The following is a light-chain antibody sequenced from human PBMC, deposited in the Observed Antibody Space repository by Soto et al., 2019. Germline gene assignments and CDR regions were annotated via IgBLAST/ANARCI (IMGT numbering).Light chain of an antibody. J-gene: IGLJ7*01. Sequence: QSVLTQPPSVSAAPGQKVTISCSGSSSNIGNNNVTWYQQFPGTAPKLLIYDNNKRPSGIPDRFSGSKAGTSATLGITGLQTGDEADYYCGTWDSSLSAAVFGGGTQLTVL. CDR2: DNN. CDR3: GTWDSSLSAAV. CDR1: SSNIGNNN. V-gene: IGLV1-51*01.